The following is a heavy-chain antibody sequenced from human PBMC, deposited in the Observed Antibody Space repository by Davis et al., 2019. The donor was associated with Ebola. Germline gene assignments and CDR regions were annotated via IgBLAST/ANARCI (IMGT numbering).Heavy chain of an antibody. CDR3: ARSVDTPVVPYFDS. V-gene: IGHV3-30*04. J-gene: IGHJ4*02. Sequence: GESLKISCAASGFTFRSYAMHWVRQAPGKGLEWVAVISYDGSNVHYADSVKGRFTISRDNSKNTQYLEMNRLRAEDTAVYYCARSVDTPVVPYFDSWGQGALVTVSS. CDR2: ISYDGSNV. CDR1: GFTFRSYA. D-gene: IGHD5-18*01.